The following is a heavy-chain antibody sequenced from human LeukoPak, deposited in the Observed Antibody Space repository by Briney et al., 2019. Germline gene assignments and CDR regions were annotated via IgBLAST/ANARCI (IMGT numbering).Heavy chain of an antibody. CDR2: INPNSGGT. J-gene: IGHJ4*02. CDR3: AREVVVTAIPHLYYFDY. V-gene: IGHV1-2*02. Sequence: ASVKVSCTASGYTFTGYYMHWVRQAPGQGLEWMGWINPNSGGTNYAQKLQGRVTMTTDTSTSTAYMELRSLRSDDTAVYYCAREVVVTAIPHLYYFDYWGQGTLVTVSS. D-gene: IGHD2-21*02. CDR1: GYTFTGYY.